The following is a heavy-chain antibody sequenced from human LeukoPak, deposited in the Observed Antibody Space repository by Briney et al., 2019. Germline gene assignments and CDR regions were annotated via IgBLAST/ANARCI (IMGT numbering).Heavy chain of an antibody. J-gene: IGHJ4*02. CDR1: GFTFSSNG. V-gene: IGHV3-30*02. CDR2: IQYDGSKK. D-gene: IGHD5-12*01. CDR3: ARDPQRSYSGYEIDY. Sequence: GGSLRLSCVASGFTFSSNGMHWVRQAPGKGLEWGTFIQYDGSKKYYVDSVKGRFTISKDSSKSTLDLQMNSLRTEDTAVYYCARDPQRSYSGYEIDYWGQGTLVTVSS.